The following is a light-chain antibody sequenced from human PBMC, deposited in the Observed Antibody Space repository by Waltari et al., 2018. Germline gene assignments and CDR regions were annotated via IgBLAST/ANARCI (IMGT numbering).Light chain of an antibody. Sequence: QSALTQPASVSGSPGQSITISCTGTSSDVGAFNYVSWYQQHPGEAPKLIIYEVSNRPSGVPTRFAGSKSGNTASLTISGLLAEDGADYYCNSYTTTAARVFGGGTKLTVL. CDR2: EVS. CDR1: SSDVGAFNY. V-gene: IGLV2-14*01. CDR3: NSYTTTAARV. J-gene: IGLJ3*02.